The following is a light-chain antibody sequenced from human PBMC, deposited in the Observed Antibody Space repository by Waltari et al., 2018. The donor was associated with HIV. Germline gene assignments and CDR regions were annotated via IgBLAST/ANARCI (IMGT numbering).Light chain of an antibody. CDR2: DVI. CDR3: SSFTTSITVV. CDR1: SSDVGNYNE. Sequence: QSALTQPPSVSGSLGQSVTISCTGTSSDVGNYNEVPWYQQSPGTAPKLMIYDVINRPLVVPDRFAGSSSGTTAALTISWLQAEDDADYYCSSFTTSITVVFRGGTKLTVL. J-gene: IGLJ2*01. V-gene: IGLV2-18*02.